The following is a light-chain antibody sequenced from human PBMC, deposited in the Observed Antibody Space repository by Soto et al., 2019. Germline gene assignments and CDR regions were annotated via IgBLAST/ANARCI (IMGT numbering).Light chain of an antibody. CDR1: QSVSNF. V-gene: IGKV3-20*01. J-gene: IGKJ1*01. CDR3: QQYGSSPRT. CDR2: GAS. Sequence: VLTKKTATLSLSPGERATLSCRASQSVSNFLAWYQQRPGQAPRLLIYGASSRATGIPDRFSGSGSGTDFTLTISRLEPEDFAVYYCQQYGSSPRTFGQGTKVDIK.